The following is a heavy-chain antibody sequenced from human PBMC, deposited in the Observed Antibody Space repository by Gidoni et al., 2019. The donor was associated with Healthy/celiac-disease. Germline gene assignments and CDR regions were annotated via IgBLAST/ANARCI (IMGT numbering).Heavy chain of an antibody. D-gene: IGHD3-3*01. Sequence: QVQLQESCPGLVKPSETLSLTCTVSGGSISSYYCCWIRQPAGKGQEWIGRIYTSGSTNYNPSLKSRVTMSVDTSKNQFSLKLSSVTAADTAVYYCARERDTIFDSNWFDPWGQGTLVTVSS. J-gene: IGHJ5*02. CDR2: IYTSGST. CDR1: GGSISSYY. V-gene: IGHV4-4*07. CDR3: ARERDTIFDSNWFDP.